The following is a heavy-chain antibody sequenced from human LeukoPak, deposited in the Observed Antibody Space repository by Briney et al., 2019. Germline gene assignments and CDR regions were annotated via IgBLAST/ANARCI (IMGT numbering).Heavy chain of an antibody. CDR2: IFYTGSS. D-gene: IGHD6-19*01. Sequence: SDTLTLTCTVSGGSFSSYYWSWIRQPPGKGLEWITSIFYTGSSSYNPSLKTRGTISVDTSKNQLFLKLSSVTAADTAVYYCARQMAVAGDFDYWGQGTLVTVSS. J-gene: IGHJ4*02. CDR3: ARQMAVAGDFDY. V-gene: IGHV4-59*08. CDR1: GGSFSSYY.